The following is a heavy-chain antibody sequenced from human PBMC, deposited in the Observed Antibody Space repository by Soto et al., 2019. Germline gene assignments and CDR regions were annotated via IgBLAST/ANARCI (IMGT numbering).Heavy chain of an antibody. D-gene: IGHD3-9*01. Sequence: QVQLQESGPGLVKPSQTLSLTCTVSGGSISSGDYYWSWIRQPPGKGLEWIGYIYYSGSTYYNPSLKSRVTISVDTSKNQFSLKLSSVTAADTAVYYCARDRAAGFDWLLSSGDYYFDYWGQGTLVTVSS. V-gene: IGHV4-30-4*01. CDR2: IYYSGST. CDR3: ARDRAAGFDWLLSSGDYYFDY. CDR1: GGSISSGDYY. J-gene: IGHJ4*02.